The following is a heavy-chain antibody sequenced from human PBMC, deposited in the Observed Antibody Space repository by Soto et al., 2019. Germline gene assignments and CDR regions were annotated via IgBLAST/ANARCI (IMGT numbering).Heavy chain of an antibody. J-gene: IGHJ5*02. Sequence: VKVSCKASGGTFSSYAISWVRQAPGQGLEWMGGIIPIFGTANYAQKFQGRVTITADESTSTAYMELSSLRSEDTAVYYCAGVLSGYDHNWFDPWGQGTLVTVSS. CDR2: IIPIFGTA. CDR1: GGTFSSYA. CDR3: AGVLSGYDHNWFDP. V-gene: IGHV1-69*01. D-gene: IGHD5-12*01.